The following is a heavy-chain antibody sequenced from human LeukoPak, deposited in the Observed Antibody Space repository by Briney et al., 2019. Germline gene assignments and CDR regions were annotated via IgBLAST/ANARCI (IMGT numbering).Heavy chain of an antibody. CDR1: GYSFTSYW. CDR2: IYPGDSDT. Sequence: GESLQISCKGSGYSFTSYWIGWVRQMPGKGLEWMGIIYPGDSDTRYSPSFQGQVTISADKSISTAYLQWSSLKASDTAMYYCARLIGLQRNYSDYYFDYWGQGTLVTVSS. D-gene: IGHD5-24*01. V-gene: IGHV5-51*01. CDR3: ARLIGLQRNYSDYYFDY. J-gene: IGHJ4*02.